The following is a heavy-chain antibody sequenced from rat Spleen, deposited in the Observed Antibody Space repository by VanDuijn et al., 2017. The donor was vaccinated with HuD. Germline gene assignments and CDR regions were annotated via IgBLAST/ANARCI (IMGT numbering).Heavy chain of an antibody. CDR3: ARANRDSYAHFDY. V-gene: IGHV2-1*01. D-gene: IGHD1-12*01. Sequence: QVQLKESGPGLVQPSQTLSLTCIVSGFSLTDNSVHWLRQPPGKGLEWMGGIWGDGSTAYNSLLESRLSISRDISKSQVFLKMNSLQTEDTATYYCARANRDSYAHFDYWGQGVMVTVSS. CDR2: IWGDGST. CDR1: GFSLTDNS. J-gene: IGHJ2*01.